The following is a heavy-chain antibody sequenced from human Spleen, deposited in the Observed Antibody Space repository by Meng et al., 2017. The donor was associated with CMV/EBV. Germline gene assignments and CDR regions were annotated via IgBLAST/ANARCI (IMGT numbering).Heavy chain of an antibody. CDR3: ARGGGGWEELQYDY. V-gene: IGHV3-30*02. CDR1: GFTFTNYG. J-gene: IGHJ4*02. Sequence: GESLKISCVASGFTFTNYGMHWVRQAPGKGLEWVAFIRYDGSEELYADSVKGRFTISRDNSKNTLYLQMNSLRAEDTAVYYCARGGGGWEELQYDYWGQGTLVTVSS. CDR2: IRYDGSEE. D-gene: IGHD1-26*01.